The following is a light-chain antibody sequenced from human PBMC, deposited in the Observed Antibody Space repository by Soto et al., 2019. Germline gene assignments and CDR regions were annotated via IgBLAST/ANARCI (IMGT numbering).Light chain of an antibody. Sequence: QSALAQPASVSGSPGQSIAISCTGTSSDVGGYNYVSWYQQHPGKAPKLLISEVSIRPSGVSDRFSGSKSGNTASLTISGLQTEDEADYYCSSFTRAYTCVFGSGTTVNVL. V-gene: IGLV2-14*01. CDR2: EVS. CDR1: SSDVGGYNY. CDR3: SSFTRAYTCV. J-gene: IGLJ1*01.